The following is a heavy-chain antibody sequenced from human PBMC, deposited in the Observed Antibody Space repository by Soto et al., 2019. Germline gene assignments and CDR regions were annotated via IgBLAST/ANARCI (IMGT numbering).Heavy chain of an antibody. J-gene: IGHJ6*02. CDR2: IYPGDSDT. D-gene: IGHD1-26*01. Sequence: GESLKISCKGSGYSFTSYWIGWVRQMPGKGLEWMGIIYPGDSDTRYSPSFQGQVTISADKSISTAYLQWSSLKASDTAMYYCARLAGSGSYLHYYYGMDVWGQGTTVTVSS. CDR3: ARLAGSGSYLHYYYGMDV. V-gene: IGHV5-51*01. CDR1: GYSFTSYW.